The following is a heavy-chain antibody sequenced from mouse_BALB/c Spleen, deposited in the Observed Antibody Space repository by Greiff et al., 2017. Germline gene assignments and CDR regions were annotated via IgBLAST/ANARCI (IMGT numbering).Heavy chain of an antibody. CDR3: ARSGDYGINWYFDV. CDR1: GYAFTNYL. CDR2: INPGSGGT. J-gene: IGHJ1*01. Sequence: QVQLQQPGAELVRPGTSVKVPCKAPGYAFTNYLIEWVKQRPGQGLEWIGVINPGSGGTNYNEKFKGKATLTADKSSSTAYMQLSSLTSDDSAVYFCARSGDYGINWYFDVWGAGTTVTVSS. V-gene: IGHV1-54*01. D-gene: IGHD1-1*01.